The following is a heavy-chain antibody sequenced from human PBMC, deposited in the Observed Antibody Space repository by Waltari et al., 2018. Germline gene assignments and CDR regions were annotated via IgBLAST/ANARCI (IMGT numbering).Heavy chain of an antibody. J-gene: IGHJ4*02. V-gene: IGHV1-69*10. Sequence: QVQLVQSGAEVKKPGSSVKVSCKASGGTFSSYAISWVRQAPGQGLEWMGGIIPILGIANYAQKFQGRVTITADKSTSTAYMELSSLRSEDTAVYYYARYTNIAVAAPFDYWGQGTLVTVSS. CDR1: GGTFSSYA. CDR2: IIPILGIA. CDR3: ARYTNIAVAAPFDY. D-gene: IGHD6-19*01.